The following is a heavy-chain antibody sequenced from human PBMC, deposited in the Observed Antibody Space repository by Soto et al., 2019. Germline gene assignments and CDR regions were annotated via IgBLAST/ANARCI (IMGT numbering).Heavy chain of an antibody. J-gene: IGHJ4*02. CDR2: IYTTGVT. D-gene: IGHD2-8*02. CDR1: GFSLSSNN. CDR3: ARMGYRTSYTGGEYSVCA. V-gene: IGHV4-4*07. Sequence: ETLCLTCPVSGFSLSSNNWNSRRPRAGTGLGWNGRIYTTGVTNYNPSLKSRVTMSVDTSKNQFSLRLDSVTAADAAVYYCARMGYRTSYTGGEYSVCAWGQETLVT.